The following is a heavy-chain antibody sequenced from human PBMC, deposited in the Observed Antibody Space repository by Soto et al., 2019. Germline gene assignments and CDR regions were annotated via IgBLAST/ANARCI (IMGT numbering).Heavy chain of an antibody. CDR2: IYYSGNT. D-gene: IGHD2-2*02. V-gene: IGHV4-39*01. J-gene: IGHJ6*02. CDR3: ARHADTDTYYYYYGMDV. CDR1: GGSISSSSYY. Sequence: PSETLSLTCTVSGGSISSSSYYWGWIRQPPGKGLEWIGSIYYSGNTYYNPSLKSRVTISVDTSKNQFSLKLSSVTAADTAVYYCARHADTDTYYYYYGMDVWGQGTTVTVSS.